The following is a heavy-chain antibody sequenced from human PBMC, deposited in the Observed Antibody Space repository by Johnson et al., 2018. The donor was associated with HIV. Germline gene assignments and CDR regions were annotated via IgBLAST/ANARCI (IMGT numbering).Heavy chain of an antibody. V-gene: IGHV3-7*03. CDR3: ARGRGALDI. CDR1: GFTFSSYG. Sequence: EVQLVESGGTLAKPAWSPRLSCAASGFTFSSYGIHWVRQAPGKGLEWVANIKQDGSEKYYVDSVKGRFTISRDNANNSLYVQMNSLRAEDTAVYYCARGRGALDIWGQGTMVTVSS. J-gene: IGHJ3*02. CDR2: IKQDGSEK. D-gene: IGHD3-16*01.